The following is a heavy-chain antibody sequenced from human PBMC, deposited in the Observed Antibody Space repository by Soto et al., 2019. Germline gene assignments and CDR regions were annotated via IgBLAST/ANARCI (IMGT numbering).Heavy chain of an antibody. CDR2: ISWNSGSI. D-gene: IGHD2-2*01. Sequence: PGGSLRLSCAASGFTFDDYAMHWVRQAPGKGLEWVSGISWNSGSIGYADSVKGRFTISRDNAKNSLYPQMNSLRAEDTALYYCAKGGYCSSTSCYPLYYYYYGMDVWGQGTTVTVSS. J-gene: IGHJ6*02. V-gene: IGHV3-9*01. CDR3: AKGGYCSSTSCYPLYYYYYGMDV. CDR1: GFTFDDYA.